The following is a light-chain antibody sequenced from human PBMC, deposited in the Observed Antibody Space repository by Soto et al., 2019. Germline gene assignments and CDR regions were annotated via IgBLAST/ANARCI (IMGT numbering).Light chain of an antibody. Sequence: EIVITQSPATLSLSPGERATLSCRTSQTIDNTLAWYQRKPGQAPRLLIYDAPTRATGVPARFSGSGSGTDFTLTISSLQSEDFAVYYCQHYNYWPYTFGQGTKVDIK. CDR3: QHYNYWPYT. CDR1: QTIDNT. CDR2: DAP. J-gene: IGKJ2*01. V-gene: IGKV3-15*01.